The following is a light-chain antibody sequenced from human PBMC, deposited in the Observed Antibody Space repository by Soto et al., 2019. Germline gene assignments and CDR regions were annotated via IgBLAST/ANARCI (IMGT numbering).Light chain of an antibody. V-gene: IGKV3-20*01. Sequence: PGERATLSCRASQSVTSSFLAWYQQKPGQAPRLLIYGASSRATGIPDRFSGSGSGADFTLTINRLEPEDFAVYYCQQYGSSPWTFGQGTKVEIK. J-gene: IGKJ1*01. CDR2: GAS. CDR3: QQYGSSPWT. CDR1: QSVTSSF.